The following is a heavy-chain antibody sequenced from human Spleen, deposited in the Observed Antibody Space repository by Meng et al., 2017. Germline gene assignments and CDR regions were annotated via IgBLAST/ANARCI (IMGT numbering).Heavy chain of an antibody. CDR3: VRDENISRGKLFGDY. Sequence: ASVKVSCKASGYTFTSYGISWVRQAPGQGLEWMGWISGYNGNTNYAQKVQGRVTMTTDKSTSTVYMELRSLRSDDTAVYYCVRDENISRGKLFGDYWGQGTLVTSPQ. CDR1: GYTFTSYG. CDR2: ISGYNGNT. J-gene: IGHJ4*02. V-gene: IGHV1-18*01. D-gene: IGHD1-1*01.